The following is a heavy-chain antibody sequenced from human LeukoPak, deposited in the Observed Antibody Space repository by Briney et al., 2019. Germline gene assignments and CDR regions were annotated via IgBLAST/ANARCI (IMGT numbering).Heavy chain of an antibody. CDR2: IIPIFGTA. D-gene: IGHD6-6*01. CDR1: GGTLSSYA. CDR3: ARRHIAAHDAFDI. V-gene: IGHV1-69*05. J-gene: IGHJ3*02. Sequence: VASVKVSCKASGGTLSSYAISWVRQAPGQGLEWMGGIIPIFGTANYAQKFQGRVTITTDESTSTAYMELSSLRSEDTAVYYCARRHIAAHDAFDIWGQGTMVTVSS.